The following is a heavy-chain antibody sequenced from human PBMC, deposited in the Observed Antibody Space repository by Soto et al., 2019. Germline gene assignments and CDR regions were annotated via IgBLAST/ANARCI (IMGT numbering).Heavy chain of an antibody. V-gene: IGHV2-26*01. CDR1: GFSLSNARMG. J-gene: IGHJ4*02. CDR2: IFSNDEK. CDR3: ARILREGLVIVSGFDY. Sequence: QVTLKESGPVLVKPTETLTLTCTDSGFSLSNARMGVSWIRQPPGKALEWLAHIFSNDEKSYSTSLKSRLTISKDTSKSQVVLTMTIMAPVDTATYYCARILREGLVIVSGFDYWGQGTLVPVSS. D-gene: IGHD3-22*01.